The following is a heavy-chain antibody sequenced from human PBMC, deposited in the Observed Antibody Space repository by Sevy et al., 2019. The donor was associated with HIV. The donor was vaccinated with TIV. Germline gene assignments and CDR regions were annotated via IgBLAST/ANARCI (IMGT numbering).Heavy chain of an antibody. CDR3: SRSVYGSGTYLNDY. CDR2: INPNDGGT. J-gene: IGHJ4*02. D-gene: IGHD3-10*01. CDR1: GYLFTGYY. V-gene: IGHV1-2*02. Sequence: ASVKVSCKASGYLFTGYYVHWVRQAPGQGLEWMGWINPNDGGTNYAQKFQGRVTMTTDTSISTAYMELNRLTSDDTAMFYCSRSVYGSGTYLNDYWGQGTLITASS.